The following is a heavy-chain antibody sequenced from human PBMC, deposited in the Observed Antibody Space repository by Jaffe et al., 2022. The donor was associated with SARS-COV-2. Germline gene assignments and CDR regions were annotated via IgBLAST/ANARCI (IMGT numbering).Heavy chain of an antibody. D-gene: IGHD6-19*01. CDR2: IDPSDSYT. CDR1: GYSFTSYW. Sequence: EVQLVQSGAEVKKPGESLRISCKGSGYSFTSYWISWVRQMPGKGLEWMGRIDPSDSYTNYSPSFQGHVTISADKSISTAYLQWSSLKASDTAMYYCARHLGVAVAGTQTWYFDLWGRGTLVTVSS. V-gene: IGHV5-10-1*03. CDR3: ARHLGVAVAGTQTWYFDL. J-gene: IGHJ2*01.